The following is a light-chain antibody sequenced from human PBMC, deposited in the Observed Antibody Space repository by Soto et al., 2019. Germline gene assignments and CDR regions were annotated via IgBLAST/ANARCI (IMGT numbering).Light chain of an antibody. CDR3: LLSFHGASVSVV. CDR1: TGPVTSGHY. CDR2: DTR. V-gene: IGLV7-46*01. Sequence: QAVVTQEASLTVSPGGTVTLTCGSSTGPVTSGHYPYWLQQKPGQAPRTLIYDTRNQHSWTPARFSGALRGGKAALTLSGAQPDDEADYYCLLSFHGASVSVVFGGGTKLTVL. J-gene: IGLJ2*01.